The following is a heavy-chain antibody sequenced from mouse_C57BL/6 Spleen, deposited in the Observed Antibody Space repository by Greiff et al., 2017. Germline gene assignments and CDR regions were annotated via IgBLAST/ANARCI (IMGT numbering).Heavy chain of an antibody. Sequence: QVQLQQPGAELVKPGASVKLSCKASGYTFTSYWMHWVKQRPGQGLAWIGMIHPNSGSTNYNEKFKSKATLTVDKSSSTAYMQLSSLTSEDSAVYYCARGNDGYYGNYFDYWGQGTTLTVSS. CDR2: IHPNSGST. J-gene: IGHJ2*01. D-gene: IGHD2-3*01. CDR3: ARGNDGYYGNYFDY. CDR1: GYTFTSYW. V-gene: IGHV1-64*01.